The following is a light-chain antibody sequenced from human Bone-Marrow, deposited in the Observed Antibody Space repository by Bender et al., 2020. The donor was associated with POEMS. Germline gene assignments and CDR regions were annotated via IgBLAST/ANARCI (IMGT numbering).Light chain of an antibody. V-gene: IGLV2-8*01. CDR2: DVN. J-gene: IGLJ1*01. CDR3: SSYAGSNTPYV. Sequence: QSALTQPPSASGSPGQSVTISCTGTGGDIGTYNYVSWYQQYPGKAPKVLIYDVNKRPSGVPDRFSGSKSGNTASLTVSGLQAEDEADYYCSSYAGSNTPYVFGTGTRVTVL. CDR1: GGDIGTYNY.